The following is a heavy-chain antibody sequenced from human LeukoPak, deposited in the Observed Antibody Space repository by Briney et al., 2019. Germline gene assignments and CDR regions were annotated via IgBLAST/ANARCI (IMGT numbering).Heavy chain of an antibody. V-gene: IGHV1-18*01. CDR1: GYTFTSYG. D-gene: IGHD3-10*01. CDR3: ARDGLLLWFGELSNWFDP. CDR2: ISAYNGNT. J-gene: IGHJ5*02. Sequence: ASVKVSCKASGYTFTSYGISWVRQAPGQGLERMGWISAYNGNTNYAQKLQGRVTMTTDTSTSTVYMELRSLRSDDTAVYYCARDGLLLWFGELSNWFDPWGQGTLVTVSS.